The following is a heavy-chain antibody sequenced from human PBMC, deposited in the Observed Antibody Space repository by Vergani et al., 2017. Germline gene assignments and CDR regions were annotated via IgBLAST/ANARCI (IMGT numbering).Heavy chain of an antibody. CDR3: ARLGGYCSSTSCYPIPRVDY. CDR2: IYYRGTT. CDR1: GGSISSHY. D-gene: IGHD2-2*03. Sequence: QVQLQESGPGLVKPSETLSLTCIVSGGSISSHYWSWIRQPPGKGLEWIGYIYYRGTTNYNPSLKSRVTISLDTSKNQFSLKLTSVTAADTAVYYCARLGGYCSSTSCYPIPRVDYWGQGTLVTVAS. J-gene: IGHJ4*02. V-gene: IGHV4-59*11.